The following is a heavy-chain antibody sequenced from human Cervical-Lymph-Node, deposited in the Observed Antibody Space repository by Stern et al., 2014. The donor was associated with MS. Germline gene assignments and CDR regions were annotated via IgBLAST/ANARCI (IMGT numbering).Heavy chain of an antibody. CDR3: ARQTTAWASDV. V-gene: IGHV5-51*01. Sequence: EVQLEESGAELIRPGESLKISCKGSGYKFSIYWIAWVRQMPGKGLEWMGIIYPGDSETRYSPSFQGQVTLSADQSTSTAYLQWSSLNASDTAMYFCARQTTAWASDVWGQGTLVTVSS. CDR2: IYPGDSET. CDR1: GYKFSIYW. J-gene: IGHJ4*02. D-gene: IGHD1-14*01.